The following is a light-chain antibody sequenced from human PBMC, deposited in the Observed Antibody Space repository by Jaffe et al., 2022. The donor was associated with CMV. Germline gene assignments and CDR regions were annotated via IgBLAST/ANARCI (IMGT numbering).Light chain of an antibody. CDR3: QQSYSTPSWT. CDR1: QSIAGY. V-gene: IGKV1-39*01. CDR2: ATS. Sequence: DIEMTQSPSSLSASVGDRVTITCRASQSIAGYLNWYQQKPGKAPELLIYATSTLQSGVPSRFRGSGSGTDFTLTITSLQPEDFATYYCQQSYSTPSWTFGQGTKVEIQ. J-gene: IGKJ1*01.